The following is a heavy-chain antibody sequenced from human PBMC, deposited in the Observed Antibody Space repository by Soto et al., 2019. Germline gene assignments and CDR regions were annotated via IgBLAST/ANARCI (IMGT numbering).Heavy chain of an antibody. D-gene: IGHD3-10*01. J-gene: IGHJ4*02. V-gene: IGHV3-23*01. CDR2: ISGSGGST. CDR3: ARWATYFMDPAPIDY. Sequence: GGSLRLSCAASGFTFSRYAMSWVRQAPGKGLEWVSGISGSGGSTYYADSVKGRFTISRDNSKNTLYLQMNSLRAEDTAVYYCARWATYFMDPAPIDYWGQGTLVTVSS. CDR1: GFTFSRYA.